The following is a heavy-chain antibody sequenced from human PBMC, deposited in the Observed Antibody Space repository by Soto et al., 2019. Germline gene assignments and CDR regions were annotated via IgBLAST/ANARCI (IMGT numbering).Heavy chain of an antibody. D-gene: IGHD1-26*01. Sequence: QVQLVQSGAEVKKPGSSVKVSCKASGGTFSSYAISWVRQAPGQGLEWMGGIIPIFGTANYAQKFQGRVTITADEYTSTAYMELSSLRSEDTAVYYCARGVRATDYYYYYGMDVWGQGTTVTVSS. CDR1: GGTFSSYA. V-gene: IGHV1-69*01. CDR2: IIPIFGTA. J-gene: IGHJ6*02. CDR3: ARGVRATDYYYYYGMDV.